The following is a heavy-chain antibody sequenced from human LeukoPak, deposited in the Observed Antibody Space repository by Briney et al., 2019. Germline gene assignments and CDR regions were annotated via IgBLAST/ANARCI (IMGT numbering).Heavy chain of an antibody. D-gene: IGHD2-15*01. Sequence: SETLSLTCAVSGYSISSGYYWGWIRQPPGKGLEWIGGIYHSGSTYYNPSLKSRVTISVDTSKNQFSLKLSSVTAADTAVYYCARIQAVVAAKSHSFDYWGQGTLVTVSS. V-gene: IGHV4-38-2*01. CDR1: GYSISSGYY. CDR3: ARIQAVVAAKSHSFDY. J-gene: IGHJ4*02. CDR2: IYHSGST.